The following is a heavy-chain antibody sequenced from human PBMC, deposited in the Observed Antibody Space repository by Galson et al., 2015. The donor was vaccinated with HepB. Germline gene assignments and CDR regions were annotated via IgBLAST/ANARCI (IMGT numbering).Heavy chain of an antibody. CDR1: GGTFSSYA. Sequence: SVKVSCKASGGTFSSYAISWVRQAPGQGLEWMGRIIPILGIANYAQKFQGRVTITADKSTSTAYMELSSLRSEDTAVHYCARDPPAEDIVVVPAATAMSWFDPWGQGTLVTVSS. J-gene: IGHJ5*02. D-gene: IGHD2-2*01. CDR3: ARDPPAEDIVVVPAATAMSWFDP. V-gene: IGHV1-69*04. CDR2: IIPILGIA.